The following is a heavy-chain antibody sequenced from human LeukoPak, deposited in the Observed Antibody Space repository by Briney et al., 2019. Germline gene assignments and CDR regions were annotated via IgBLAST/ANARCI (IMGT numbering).Heavy chain of an antibody. CDR2: IRYDGSKK. CDR1: GFTFSSYW. D-gene: IGHD6-13*01. CDR3: AKVDSGIVATGSPYFDY. Sequence: GGSLRLSCAASGFTFSSYWMSWVRQAPGKGLEWVAFIRYDGSKKYYADSVKGRFTISRDNSKNTLYLQMNSLRAEDTAVYYCAKVDSGIVATGSPYFDYWGQGTLVTVSS. J-gene: IGHJ4*02. V-gene: IGHV3-30*02.